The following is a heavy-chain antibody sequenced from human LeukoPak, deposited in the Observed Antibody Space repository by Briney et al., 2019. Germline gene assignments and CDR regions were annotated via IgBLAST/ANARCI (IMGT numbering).Heavy chain of an antibody. V-gene: IGHV4-59*12. CDR1: GGSISDYF. D-gene: IGHD3-16*01. Sequence: KSSETLSLTCSVSGGSISDYFWGWIRQPPGKGLEWIGHVYYIGKPTCSPSLESRVSISVDTSKNQFSLELTSVTAADTAVYYCARRFRTGGDLHHDAYDVWGQGTVVTVSS. CDR2: VYYIGKP. CDR3: ARRFRTGGDLHHDAYDV. J-gene: IGHJ3*01.